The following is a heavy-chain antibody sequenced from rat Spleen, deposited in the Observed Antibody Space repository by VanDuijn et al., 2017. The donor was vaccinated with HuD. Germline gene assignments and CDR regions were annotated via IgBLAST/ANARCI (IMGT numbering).Heavy chain of an antibody. D-gene: IGHD1-2*01. CDR1: GFSLTSYH. V-gene: IGHV2-32*01. CDR2: IWTDGNT. J-gene: IGHJ2*01. Sequence: QVQLKESGPGLVQPSQTLSLTCTVSGFSLTSYHVSWVRQFPGKGLEWMGVIWTDGNTAYNSLLKSRLSISRDISKSQVYLKMNSLQTEDTATYYCARGDYSSPRGGYWGQGVTVTVSS. CDR3: ARGDYSSPRGGY.